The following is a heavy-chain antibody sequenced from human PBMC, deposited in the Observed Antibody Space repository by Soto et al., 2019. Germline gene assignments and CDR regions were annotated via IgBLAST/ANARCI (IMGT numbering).Heavy chain of an antibody. V-gene: IGHV4-61*01. CDR1: GGSVSSGNYY. Sequence: SETLSLTCTVSGGSVSSGNYYWSWVRQPPGKGLEWIGHVYYNGNTNYNPSLKSRATISIDISKNQSSLRLTSVTATDTAVFFCARGPAPYELLLDPWGQGTLVTVSS. J-gene: IGHJ5*02. CDR2: VYYNGNT. CDR3: ARGPAPYELLLDP. D-gene: IGHD2-2*01.